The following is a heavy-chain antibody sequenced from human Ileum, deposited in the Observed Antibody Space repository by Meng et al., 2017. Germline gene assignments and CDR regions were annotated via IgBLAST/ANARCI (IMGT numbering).Heavy chain of an antibody. CDR3: ARCQQYLVNNWFDP. CDR2: IYQSGNT. Sequence: QLQEPGPRLVNPSGTLSLSCAVSGTSISSNKWWGWVRQSPRKGLEWIGEIYQSGNTNYNPALKSRVTISLDKSKNQFSLNLTSVTAADTAIYYCARCQQYLVNNWFDPWGQGILVTVSS. D-gene: IGHD4-11*01. CDR1: GTSISSNKW. J-gene: IGHJ5*02. V-gene: IGHV4-4*02.